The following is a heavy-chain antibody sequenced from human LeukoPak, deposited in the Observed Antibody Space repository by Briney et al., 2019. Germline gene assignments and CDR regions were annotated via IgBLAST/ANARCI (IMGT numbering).Heavy chain of an antibody. J-gene: IGHJ4*02. CDR2: INHSGST. Sequence: SETLSLTCAVSGYSISSGYYWGWIRQPPGKGLEWIGEINHSGSTNYNPSLKSRVTISVDTSKNQFSLKLSSVTAADTAVYYCARGRPAMGSFFDYWGQGTLVTVSS. D-gene: IGHD5-18*01. CDR3: ARGRPAMGSFFDY. CDR1: GYSISSGYY. V-gene: IGHV4-38-2*01.